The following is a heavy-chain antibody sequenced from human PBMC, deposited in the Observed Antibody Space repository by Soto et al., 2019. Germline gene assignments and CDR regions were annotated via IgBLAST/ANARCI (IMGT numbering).Heavy chain of an antibody. V-gene: IGHV3-74*01. CDR3: TTSYYDILTGYDY. CDR2: INSDGSST. Sequence: GGSLRLSCAASGFTFSSYWMHWVRQAPGKGLVWVSRINSDGSSTSYADSVKGRFTISRDNAKNTLYLQMNSLRAEDTAVYYCTTSYYDILTGYDYWGQGTQVTVSS. CDR1: GFTFSSYW. J-gene: IGHJ4*02. D-gene: IGHD3-9*01.